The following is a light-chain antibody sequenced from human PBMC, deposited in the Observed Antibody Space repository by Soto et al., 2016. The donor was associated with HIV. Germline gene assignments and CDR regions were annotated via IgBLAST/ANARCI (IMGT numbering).Light chain of an antibody. Sequence: DIQMTQSPSSLSGSIGDRVSITCRASQDIYNYLAWYQQKPGKVPRLLISAAMNLESGVPSRFRGSGSGTDFTLTISSLQPEDVATYYCQKYNSAPRTFGQGTKVEIK. CDR1: QDIYNY. J-gene: IGKJ1*01. V-gene: IGKV1-27*01. CDR3: QKYNSAPRT. CDR2: AAM.